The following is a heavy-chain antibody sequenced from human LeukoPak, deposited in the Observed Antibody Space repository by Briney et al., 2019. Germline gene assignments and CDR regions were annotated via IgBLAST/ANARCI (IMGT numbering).Heavy chain of an antibody. CDR2: IYTSGGTSGTT. V-gene: IGHV4-61*02. CDR3: AWGDTSGYPFAP. CDR1: GGSISSGNYY. J-gene: IGHJ5*02. Sequence: PSQTLSLTCTVSGGSISSGNYYWTWIRQPAGKGLEWIGRIYTSGGTSGTTYYNPSLESRVTISADTSKNQFSLKLSSVTAADTAVYYCAWGDTSGYPFAPWGQGTLVTVSS. D-gene: IGHD3-22*01.